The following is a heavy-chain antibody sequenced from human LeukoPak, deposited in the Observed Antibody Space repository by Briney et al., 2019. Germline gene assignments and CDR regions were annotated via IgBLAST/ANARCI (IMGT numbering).Heavy chain of an antibody. Sequence: GSLRLSCAASGFTFSSYGMHWVRQAPGKGLEWVAVIWYDGSNKYYADSVKGRFTISRANSKNTLYLQMNSLRAEDTAVYHWARDGKNYDILTGYYAEYHFDYWGQGTLVTVSS. D-gene: IGHD3-9*01. CDR3: ARDGKNYDILTGYYAEYHFDY. V-gene: IGHV3-33*01. J-gene: IGHJ4*02. CDR1: GFTFSSYG. CDR2: IWYDGSNK.